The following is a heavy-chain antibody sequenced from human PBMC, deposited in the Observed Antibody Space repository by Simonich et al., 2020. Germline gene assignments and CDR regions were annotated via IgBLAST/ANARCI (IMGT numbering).Heavy chain of an antibody. CDR2: IYYSGGT. J-gene: IGHJ4*02. Sequence: QVQLQESGPGLVKPSETLSLTCTVSGGSISSYYWSWIRQPPRKGLEWIGYIYYSGGTNYNPSLKSRVTISVDTSKNQFSLKLSSVTAADTAVYYCARLPDYWGQGTLVTVSS. CDR3: ARLPDY. CDR1: GGSISSYY. V-gene: IGHV4-59*08.